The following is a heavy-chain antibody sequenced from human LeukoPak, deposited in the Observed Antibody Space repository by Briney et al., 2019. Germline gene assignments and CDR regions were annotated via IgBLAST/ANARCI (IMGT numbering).Heavy chain of an antibody. CDR1: GFTFRDYA. V-gene: IGHV3-64*02. D-gene: IGHD6-19*01. Sequence: GGSLRLSCAASGFTFRDYAMYWVRQAPGKGLEYVSVISTDGSRIYYADSVKGRFTISRDNSKNTLYLQTGSLRAEDMAFYYCTRGVAISTSGWYDTFDYWGQGALVTVSS. J-gene: IGHJ4*02. CDR3: TRGVAISTSGWYDTFDY. CDR2: ISTDGSRI.